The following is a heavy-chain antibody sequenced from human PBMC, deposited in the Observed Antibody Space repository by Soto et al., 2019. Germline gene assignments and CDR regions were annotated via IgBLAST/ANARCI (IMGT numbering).Heavy chain of an antibody. Sequence: SETLSLTCTLSGGSVRSGRYYWSWIRQPPGKGLEWIGYFFYSGSTRYNPSLNSRVTISVDTSKNQFSLKLTSVTAAATAMYSCARVPLPSVAVADFYYFDYWGQGTLFTFSS. V-gene: IGHV4-61*01. J-gene: IGHJ4*02. D-gene: IGHD6-19*01. CDR1: GGSVRSGRYY. CDR3: ARVPLPSVAVADFYYFDY. CDR2: FFYSGST.